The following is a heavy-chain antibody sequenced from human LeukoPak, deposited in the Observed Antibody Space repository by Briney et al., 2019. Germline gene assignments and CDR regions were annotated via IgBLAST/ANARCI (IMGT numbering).Heavy chain of an antibody. J-gene: IGHJ3*02. D-gene: IGHD3-10*01. CDR3: ARDYIDAFDI. V-gene: IGHV1-18*01. CDR2: ISAYNGNT. CDR1: XYTFXXXG. Sequence: VTVSXXXXXYTFXXXGISWVRQAPGQGLEWMGWISAYNGNTNYAQKLQGRVTMTTDTSTSTAYMELRSLRSDDTAVYYCARDYIDAFDIWGQGTMVTVSS.